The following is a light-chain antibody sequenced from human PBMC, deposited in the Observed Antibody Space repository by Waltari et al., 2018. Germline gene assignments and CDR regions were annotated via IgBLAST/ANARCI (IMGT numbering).Light chain of an antibody. Sequence: IVMTQSPLYLSVTPGQSASISCNSSQTLLHTDGKTYLSWYFQKSGQSPHLLIHETSTRMSGVSDRSSGSASGTQFTLSITRVEPEDVGVFYCMQSLLIPLHFGPGTKVAIK. V-gene: IGKV2-29*02. CDR1: QTLLHTDGKTY. CDR2: ETS. CDR3: MQSLLIPLH. J-gene: IGKJ3*01.